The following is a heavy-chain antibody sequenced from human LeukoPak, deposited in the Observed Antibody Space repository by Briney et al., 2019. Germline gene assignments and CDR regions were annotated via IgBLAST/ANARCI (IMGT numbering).Heavy chain of an antibody. CDR3: ARVALGITMVRGVIPYFDY. CDR2: ISAYNGNT. V-gene: IGHV1-18*04. D-gene: IGHD3-10*01. CDR1: GYTFTSYG. Sequence: ASVKVSCKASGYTFTSYGISWVRQAPGQGLEWMGWISAYNGNTNYAQKLQGRVTMTTDTSTSTAYMEPRSLRSDDTAVYYCARVALGITMVRGVIPYFDYWGQGTLVTVSS. J-gene: IGHJ4*02.